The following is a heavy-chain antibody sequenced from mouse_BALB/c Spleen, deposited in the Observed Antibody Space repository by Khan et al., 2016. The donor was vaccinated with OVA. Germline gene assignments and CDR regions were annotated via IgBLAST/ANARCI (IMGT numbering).Heavy chain of an antibody. J-gene: IGHJ3*01. CDR1: GYTFTSYT. V-gene: IGHV1-4*01. CDR2: INPSNGYT. D-gene: IGHD2-14*01. Sequence: QVQLKQSGAELARPGASVKMSCKASGYTFTSYTIHWIKKRPGQGLEWIGYINPSNGYTNYNQKFKDKATLTTDKSSTTAYLQLRSLTSDDSAGYNCGRDGAYHRNDGGCAYWGQGTLVTVSA. CDR3: GRDGAYHRNDGGCAY.